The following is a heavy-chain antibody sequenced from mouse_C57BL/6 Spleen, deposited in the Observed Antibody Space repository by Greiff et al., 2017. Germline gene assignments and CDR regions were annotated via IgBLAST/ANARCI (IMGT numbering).Heavy chain of an antibody. CDR3: ARYDYSNPFDY. V-gene: IGHV1-53*01. D-gene: IGHD2-5*01. Sequence: VQLQQPGTELVKPGASVKLSCKASGYTFTSSWMNWVKQRPGQGLEWIGNINPSNGGTNYNEKFKSKATLTVDKSSSTAYMQLSSLTSEDSAVYYCARYDYSNPFDYWGQGTTLTVSS. CDR2: INPSNGGT. J-gene: IGHJ2*01. CDR1: GYTFTSSW.